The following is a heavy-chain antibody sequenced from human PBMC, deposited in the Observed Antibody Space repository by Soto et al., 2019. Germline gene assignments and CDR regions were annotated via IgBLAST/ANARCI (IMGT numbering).Heavy chain of an antibody. V-gene: IGHV3-33*01. J-gene: IGHJ6*02. Sequence: QVQLVESGGGVVQPGRSLRLSCAASGFTFSNYGMHWVRQAPGKGLEWVAVTLNDGSNRYHADSVKDRFTISRDNSKNMLYLQMNSLRAEDTDVYYCARDDEYSGNGMDVWGQGTTVTVS. CDR3: ARDDEYSGNGMDV. D-gene: IGHD3-10*01. CDR2: TLNDGSNR. CDR1: GFTFSNYG.